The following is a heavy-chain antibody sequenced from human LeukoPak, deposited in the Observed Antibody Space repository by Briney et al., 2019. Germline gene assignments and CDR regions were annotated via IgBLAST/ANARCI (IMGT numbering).Heavy chain of an antibody. CDR3: AAQDCSSTSCYYGMDV. CDR1: GFTVTSSA. V-gene: IGHV1-58*02. J-gene: IGHJ6*02. CDR2: IVLGSGNT. D-gene: IGHD2-2*01. Sequence: GASVKVSCKASGFTVTSSAMLWVGQARRHRGEGRGGIVLGSGNTNYAQKFQERVTITRDMSTSTAYMELSSLRSEDTAVYYCAAQDCSSTSCYYGMDVWGQGTTVTVSS.